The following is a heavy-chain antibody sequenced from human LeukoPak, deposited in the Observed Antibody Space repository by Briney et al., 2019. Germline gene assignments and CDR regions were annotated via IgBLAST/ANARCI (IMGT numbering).Heavy chain of an antibody. J-gene: IGHJ4*02. CDR1: GGSFSGYY. V-gene: IGHV4-34*01. Sequence: PSETLSLTCAVYGGSFSGYYWSWIRQPPGKGLEWIGEINHSGSTNYNPSLKSRVTISVDTSKNQFSLKLSPVTAADTAVYYCARGRGTYYYDSSGYYAYWGQGTLVTVSS. CDR3: ARGRGTYYYDSSGYYAY. CDR2: INHSGST. D-gene: IGHD3-22*01.